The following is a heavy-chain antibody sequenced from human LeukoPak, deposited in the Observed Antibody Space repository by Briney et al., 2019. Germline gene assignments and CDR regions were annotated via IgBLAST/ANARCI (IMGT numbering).Heavy chain of an antibody. D-gene: IGHD6-13*01. V-gene: IGHV3-30*18. CDR1: GFTFSSYG. Sequence: GRSLRLSCAASGFTFSSYGMHWVRQAPGKGLEWVAVISYDGSNKYYADSVKGRFTISRDNSKNTLYLQMNSLRAEDTAVYYCAKEGPEYSSSWNYFDYWGQGTLVTVSS. CDR3: AKEGPEYSSSWNYFDY. J-gene: IGHJ4*02. CDR2: ISYDGSNK.